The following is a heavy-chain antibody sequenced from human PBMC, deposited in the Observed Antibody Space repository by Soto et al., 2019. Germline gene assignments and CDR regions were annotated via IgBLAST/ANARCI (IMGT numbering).Heavy chain of an antibody. D-gene: IGHD6-19*01. CDR3: AREASSGWSYYFDY. Sequence: GGSLRLSCAASGFTFDDYGMSWVRQAPGKGLEWVSGINWNGGSTGNADSVKGRFTISRDNAKNSLYLQMNSLRAEDTALYYCAREASSGWSYYFDYWGQGTLVTVSS. J-gene: IGHJ4*02. CDR1: GFTFDDYG. CDR2: INWNGGST. V-gene: IGHV3-20*04.